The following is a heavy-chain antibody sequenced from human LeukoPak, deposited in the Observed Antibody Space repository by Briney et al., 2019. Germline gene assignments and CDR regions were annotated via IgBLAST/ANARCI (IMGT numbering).Heavy chain of an antibody. CDR2: ISGSGGST. V-gene: IGHV3-23*01. D-gene: IGHD6-19*01. CDR1: GFTFGRYA. J-gene: IGHJ4*02. CDR3: AKTTAGYSSGRYPGWPVDY. Sequence: GGSLRLPCAASGFTFGRYAMYWVRQAPGKGLEGVSGISGSGGSTFYAESVKGRFTISRDNSENTVYLQMNSLRADDTAVYYCAKTTAGYSSGRYPGWPVDYWGQGTLVTVSS.